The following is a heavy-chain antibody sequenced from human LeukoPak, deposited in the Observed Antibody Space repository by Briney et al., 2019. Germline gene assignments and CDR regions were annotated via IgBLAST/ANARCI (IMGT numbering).Heavy chain of an antibody. CDR3: ARDLGSNGPNGDFDY. V-gene: IGHV1-46*01. J-gene: IGHJ4*02. CDR1: GYTFTSYD. CDR2: INPSGGST. Sequence: GASVKVSCKASGYTFTSYDINWVRQAPGQGLEWMGIINPSGGSTSYAQKFQGRVTMTRDMSTSTVYMELSSLRSEDTAVYYCARDLGSNGPNGDFDYWGQGTLVTVSS. D-gene: IGHD4/OR15-4a*01.